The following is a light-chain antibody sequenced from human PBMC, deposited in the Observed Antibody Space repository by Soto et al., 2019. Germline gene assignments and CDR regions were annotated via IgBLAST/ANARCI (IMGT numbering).Light chain of an antibody. CDR3: QQYGDWPPDT. CDR1: QSVSRN. J-gene: IGKJ2*01. CDR2: VAS. V-gene: IGKV3-15*01. Sequence: EIVMTQSPATLSVSPGERATLSCRASQSVSRNLAWYQQKPGQPPRLLIYVASTRATGVPARFGGSGSGTEFTLTISGLQSEDFAVYYCQQYGDWPPDTFGQGTKVDIK.